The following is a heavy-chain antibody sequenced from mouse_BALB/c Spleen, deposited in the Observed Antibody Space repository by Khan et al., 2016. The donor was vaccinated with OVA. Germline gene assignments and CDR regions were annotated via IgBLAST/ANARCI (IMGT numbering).Heavy chain of an antibody. CDR2: ISTYTGEP. CDR1: GYTFTNYG. V-gene: IGHV9-3-1*01. J-gene: IGHJ4*01. Sequence: QIQLVQSGPELKKPGETVKISCKASGYTFTNYGMNWVKQAPGKALKWMGWISTYTGEPTYADDFKGRFACSLETSARTAYLQINNHKNEDTDTYFCTRPPHFYYVLVYWGQGTSVTVSS. CDR3: TRPPHFYYVLVY.